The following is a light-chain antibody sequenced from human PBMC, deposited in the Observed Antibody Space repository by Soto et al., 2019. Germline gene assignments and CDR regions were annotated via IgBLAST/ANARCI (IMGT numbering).Light chain of an antibody. Sequence: QSALTQPASVSGSPGQSITIACTGTSSDVGGYNYVFWYQQHPGKAPKLMIYDVSNRPSGVSNRFSGSKSGNTASLTNSGLQAEDEADYYCSSYTSSSTLVFGEGTKLTVL. CDR2: DVS. V-gene: IGLV2-14*01. CDR3: SSYTSSSTLV. CDR1: SSDVGGYNY. J-gene: IGLJ2*01.